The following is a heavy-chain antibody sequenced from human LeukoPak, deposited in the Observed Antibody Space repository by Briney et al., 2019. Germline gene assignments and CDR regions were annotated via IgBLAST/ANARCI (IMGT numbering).Heavy chain of an antibody. V-gene: IGHV4-61*02. J-gene: IGHJ4*02. CDR3: ARVPDWTYVPDY. Sequence: SETLSLTCTVSGGSISSDRFYWTWVRQPAGKGLEWIGRIKSSNTNYNPSLKSRVSISPDTSTNQFSLKLSSLTAADTAVYYCARVPDWTYVPDYWGQGTLVTVSS. D-gene: IGHD3-16*01. CDR1: GGSISSDRFY. CDR2: IKSSNT.